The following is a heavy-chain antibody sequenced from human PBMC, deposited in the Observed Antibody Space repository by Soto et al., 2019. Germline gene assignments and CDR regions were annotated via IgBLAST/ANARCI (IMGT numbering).Heavy chain of an antibody. Sequence: SETLSLTCTVSGGSISSSSYYWGWIRQPPGKGLEWIGSIYYSGSTYYNPSLKSRVTISVDTSKNQFSLKLSSVTAADTAAYYCARNEKYSSSNFDYWGQGTLVTVSS. D-gene: IGHD6-6*01. J-gene: IGHJ4*02. CDR1: GGSISSSSYY. CDR3: ARNEKYSSSNFDY. CDR2: IYYSGST. V-gene: IGHV4-39*01.